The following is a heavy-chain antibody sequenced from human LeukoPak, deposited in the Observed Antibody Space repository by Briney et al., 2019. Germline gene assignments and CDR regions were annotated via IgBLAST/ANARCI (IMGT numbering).Heavy chain of an antibody. CDR1: GFTFSSYS. Sequence: PGGSLRLSCAASGFTFSSYSMNWVRQAPGKGLEWIGSIYHSGSTSYNPSLKSRVTISVDTSKNQFSLKLSSVTAADTAVYYCARAQGSGTYSRLDYWGQGTLVTVSS. D-gene: IGHD3-10*01. J-gene: IGHJ4*02. CDR3: ARAQGSGTYSRLDY. CDR2: IYHSGST. V-gene: IGHV4-38-2*01.